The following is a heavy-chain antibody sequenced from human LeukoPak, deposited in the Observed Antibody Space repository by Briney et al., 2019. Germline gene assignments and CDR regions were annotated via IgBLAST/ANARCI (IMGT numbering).Heavy chain of an antibody. D-gene: IGHD3-10*01. CDR1: GFTFSSYG. Sequence: GGSLRLSCAASGFTFSSYGMHWVRQAPGKGLEWVAFIRYDGSNKYYADSVKGRFTISRDNSKNTLYLQMNSLRAEDTAVYYCAKDAPNYYGSGSYPYYWGQGTLVTVSS. J-gene: IGHJ4*02. CDR3: AKDAPNYYGSGSYPYY. V-gene: IGHV3-30*02. CDR2: IRYDGSNK.